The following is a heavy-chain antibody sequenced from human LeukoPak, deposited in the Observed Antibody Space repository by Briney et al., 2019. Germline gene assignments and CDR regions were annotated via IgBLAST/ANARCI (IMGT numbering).Heavy chain of an antibody. Sequence: QPGGSLRLSCAASGFTFDDYGMSWARQAPGKGLEWVSVIYSGGSTYYADSVKGRFTISRDNSKNTLYLQMNSLRAEDTAVYYCARDNPSFDAFDIWGQGTMVTVSS. CDR3: ARDNPSFDAFDI. CDR1: GFTFDDYG. V-gene: IGHV3-66*02. D-gene: IGHD3-10*01. CDR2: IYSGGST. J-gene: IGHJ3*02.